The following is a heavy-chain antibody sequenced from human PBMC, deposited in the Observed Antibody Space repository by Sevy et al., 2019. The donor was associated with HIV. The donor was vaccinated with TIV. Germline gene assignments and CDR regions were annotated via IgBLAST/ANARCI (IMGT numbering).Heavy chain of an antibody. CDR1: GFTFSSHA. V-gene: IGHV3-30*04. CDR3: ARDLTAPYYYYGMDV. Sequence: GGSLRLSCAASGFTFSSHAMHWVRQAPGKGLDWVAVISSDGNSQYSADSVKGRFTISRDNARNSVYLQMNSLRAEDTGVYYCARDLTAPYYYYGMDVWGQGTMVTVSS. D-gene: IGHD1-20*01. J-gene: IGHJ6*02. CDR2: ISSDGNSQ.